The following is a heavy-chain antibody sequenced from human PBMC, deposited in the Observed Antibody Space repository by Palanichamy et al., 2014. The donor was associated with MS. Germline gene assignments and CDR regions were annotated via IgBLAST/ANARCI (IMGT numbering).Heavy chain of an antibody. J-gene: IGHJ6*02. CDR2: FSGSGGST. Sequence: EVQLLEVWGEGLVQAWGVPSRLSCAASGFTFSSYAMRLGPARRPGKGAGVGSQLFSGSGGSTYYADSVKGRFTISRDNSKNTLYLQMNSLRAEDTAVYYCAKGGSGSYGKYYYYGMDVWGQGTTVTVSS. CDR1: GFTFSSYA. D-gene: IGHD1-26*01. V-gene: IGHV3-23*01. CDR3: AKGGSGSYGKYYYYGMDV.